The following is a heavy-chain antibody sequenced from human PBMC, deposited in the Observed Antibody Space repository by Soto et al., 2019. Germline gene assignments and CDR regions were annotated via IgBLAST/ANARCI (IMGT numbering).Heavy chain of an antibody. Sequence: QVQLVESGGGVVQPGRSLRLSCAASGFIFSNYGMHWVRQAPGKGLEWVAVISYDGKVQYYADSVKGRFTVSRDNSTNTLNLQMNSLKTEDTAVYFCAKETQFYVSGSTDYWGQGTLVTVSS. V-gene: IGHV3-30*18. CDR1: GFIFSNYG. J-gene: IGHJ4*02. CDR3: AKETQFYVSGSTDY. D-gene: IGHD3-10*01. CDR2: ISYDGKVQ.